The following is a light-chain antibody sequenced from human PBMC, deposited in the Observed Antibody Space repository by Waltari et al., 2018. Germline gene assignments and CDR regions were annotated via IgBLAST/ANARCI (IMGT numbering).Light chain of an antibody. V-gene: IGLV2-14*01. Sequence: QSALTQPASVSGSPGQSITISCTGTNNDVGAYNFVPWYQPHPGKAPNLRIHEGSNRPSGVSTRLSGSKSGNTASLTISGLQAEDEADYHCSSYTRSHTYVFGPGTTVTVL. CDR2: EGS. CDR1: NNDVGAYNF. CDR3: SSYTRSHTYV. J-gene: IGLJ1*01.